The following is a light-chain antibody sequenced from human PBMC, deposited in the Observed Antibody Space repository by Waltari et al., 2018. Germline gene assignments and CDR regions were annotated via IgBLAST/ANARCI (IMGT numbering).Light chain of an antibody. V-gene: IGKV3-15*01. CDR2: GAS. CDR1: QSVNSD. CDR3: QQYDTWLPWT. Sequence: EIVMTQSPAILSVSPGERATLSCRASQSVNSDLAWYQKKPGQPPRLLIYGASTRATGIPARFSGSGSGTDFTLTINSLQSEDFAVYYCQQYDTWLPWTFGQGTKVE. J-gene: IGKJ1*01.